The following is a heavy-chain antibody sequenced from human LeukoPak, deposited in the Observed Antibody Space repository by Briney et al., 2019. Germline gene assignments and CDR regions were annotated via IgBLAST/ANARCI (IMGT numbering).Heavy chain of an antibody. CDR1: GGSISSYY. J-gene: IGHJ6*02. D-gene: IGHD6-19*01. V-gene: IGHV4-59*13. Sequence: SETLSLTCTVSGGSISSYYWSWLRQPPGKALEWIGFVYYTGSTYYTPSLEGRATISVDTSKNQFSVKLSSVTAADTAVYYCARPYSSGFYYYYGMDVWGQGTTVTVSS. CDR2: VYYTGST. CDR3: ARPYSSGFYYYYGMDV.